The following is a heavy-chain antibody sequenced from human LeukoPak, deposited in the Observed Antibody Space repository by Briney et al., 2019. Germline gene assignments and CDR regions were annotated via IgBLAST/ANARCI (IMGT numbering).Heavy chain of an antibody. V-gene: IGHV3-74*01. D-gene: IGHD6-19*01. J-gene: IGHJ5*02. Sequence: GGTLRLSCAASGFTFSDYWMHWVRQAPGKGLVWVSRINSDGSSTRYADSVKGRFTISRDNAKNTLYLQMNSLRAEDTAVYYCARGSDRVAVAGLNWFDPWGQRTLGSASS. CDR3: ARGSDRVAVAGLNWFDP. CDR1: GFTFSDYW. CDR2: INSDGSST.